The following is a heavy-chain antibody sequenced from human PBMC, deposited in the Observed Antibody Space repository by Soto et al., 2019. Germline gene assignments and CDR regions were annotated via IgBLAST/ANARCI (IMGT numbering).Heavy chain of an antibody. D-gene: IGHD2-15*01. CDR2: INHSGST. CDR1: GGSFRGYY. J-gene: IGHJ3*02. Sequence: PSETQSLTCAVYGGSFRGYYWSWIRQPPGKGLEWIGEINHSGSTNYNPSLKSRVTISVDTSKNQFSLKLSSVTAADTAVYYCARHGTYYNRLYSFDIWGQGTMVTVSS. V-gene: IGHV4-34*01. CDR3: ARHGTYYNRLYSFDI.